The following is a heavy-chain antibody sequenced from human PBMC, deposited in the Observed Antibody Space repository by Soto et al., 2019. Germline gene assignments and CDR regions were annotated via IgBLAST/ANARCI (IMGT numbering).Heavy chain of an antibody. CDR3: AREGLVLVPTTVNSDYYYYAMDV. J-gene: IGHJ6*02. V-gene: IGHV1-69*01. CDR2: IIPRSATS. Sequence: GLEWMGGIIPRSATSNYAQKFQGRVTITADESTNTAYMELSGLRSEDTAVYYCAREGLVLVPTTVNSDYYYYAMDVWGQGTTVTVSS. D-gene: IGHD2-2*01.